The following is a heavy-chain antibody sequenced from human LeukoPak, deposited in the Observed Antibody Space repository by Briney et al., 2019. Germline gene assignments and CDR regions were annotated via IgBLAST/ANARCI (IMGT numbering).Heavy chain of an antibody. CDR2: ISWNSGSI. V-gene: IGHV3-9*01. J-gene: IGHJ4*02. Sequence: SGGSLRLSCAASGFTFDDYAMHWVRQAPGKGLEWVSGISWNSGSIGYADSVKGRFTISRDNAKNSLYLQMNSLRAEDTAVYYCARGDGYSSGWYRPRTYYFDYWGQGTLVTVSS. CDR1: GFTFDDYA. D-gene: IGHD6-19*01. CDR3: ARGDGYSSGWYRPRTYYFDY.